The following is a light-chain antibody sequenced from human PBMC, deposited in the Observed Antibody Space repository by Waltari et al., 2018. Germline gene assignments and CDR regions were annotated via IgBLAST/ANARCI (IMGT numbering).Light chain of an antibody. J-gene: IGKJ1*01. CDR2: ATS. CDR1: QSISSN. Sequence: EIVLTQSPATLSVSPGEGATLSCRASQSISSNLAWYQQRLGQAPRLLIFATSTRATGVPARFRGSGSGTEFTLTISSMQSEDFAIYYCHQYNNWPPWTFGQGTKVEIK. V-gene: IGKV3-15*01. CDR3: HQYNNWPPWT.